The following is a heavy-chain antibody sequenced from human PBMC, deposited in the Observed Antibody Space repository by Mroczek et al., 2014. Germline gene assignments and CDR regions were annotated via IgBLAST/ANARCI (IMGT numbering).Heavy chain of an antibody. CDR1: GASLTSYY. Sequence: QVQLQESGPGLVKPSETLSLTCNVSGASLTSYYWSWIRQPAGKGAGKGLEWIGRIHSRGTTEYNSSLKGRVTMSLDMPKSQFSLKLTSLTAADTAVYYCARDDYGGAFDYWGQGILAPSPQ. CDR3: ARDDYGGAFDY. CDR2: IHSRGTT. J-gene: IGHJ4*02. V-gene: IGHV4-4*07. D-gene: IGHD4-23*01.